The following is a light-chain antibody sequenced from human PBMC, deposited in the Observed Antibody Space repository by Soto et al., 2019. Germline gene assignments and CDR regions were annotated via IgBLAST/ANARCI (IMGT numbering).Light chain of an antibody. V-gene: IGKV1-33*01. Sequence: DLQMTQSPSSLSASVGDRVTITCQASQDISNYLNWYQHKPGKAPKLLIYDASNLETGVPSRFSGSGSGTDFTFTISSLQPEDIATYFCQQYDNLPRTFALGTKVEIK. CDR3: QQYDNLPRT. CDR2: DAS. CDR1: QDISNY. J-gene: IGKJ1*01.